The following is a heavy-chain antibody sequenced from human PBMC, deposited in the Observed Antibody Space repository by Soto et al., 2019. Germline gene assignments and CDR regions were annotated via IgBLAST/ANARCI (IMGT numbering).Heavy chain of an antibody. Sequence: SVKVSCKASGGTFSSYAISWVRQAPGQGLEWMGGIIPIFGTANYAQKFQGRVTITADKSTSTAYMELSSLRSEDTAVYYCVREGIVVAPAAIGNWFDPWGQGTLVTVSS. V-gene: IGHV1-69*06. CDR3: VREGIVVAPAAIGNWFDP. CDR1: GGTFSSYA. D-gene: IGHD2-2*02. J-gene: IGHJ5*02. CDR2: IIPIFGTA.